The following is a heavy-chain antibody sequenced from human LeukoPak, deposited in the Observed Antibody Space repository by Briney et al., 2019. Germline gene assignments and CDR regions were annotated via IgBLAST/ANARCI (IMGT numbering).Heavy chain of an antibody. J-gene: IGHJ4*02. D-gene: IGHD1-20*01. CDR1: GFTFSSYG. Sequence: GGSLRLSCAASGFTFSSYGMHWVRQAPGKGLEWVAVISYDGSNKYYADSVKGRFTISRDNSKNTLYLQMNGLRAEDTAVYYSAKDGNNFTYYFDYGGQGTLATVSS. CDR2: ISYDGSNK. CDR3: AKDGNNFTYYFDY. V-gene: IGHV3-30*18.